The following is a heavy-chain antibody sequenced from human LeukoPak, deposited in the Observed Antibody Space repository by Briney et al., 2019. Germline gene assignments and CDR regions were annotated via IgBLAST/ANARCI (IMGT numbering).Heavy chain of an antibody. CDR2: IWYDGSSK. CDR1: GFTFSSYG. V-gene: IGHV3-33*06. CDR3: AKAGFVGTNDFDY. Sequence: GGTLRLSCAVSGFTFSSYGMYWVRQAPGKGLEWVAVIWYDGSSKYYAASVKGRFTISRDNSKNTLCLQMNSLRAEDTAMYYCAKAGFVGTNDFDYWGQGTLVTVSS. J-gene: IGHJ4*02. D-gene: IGHD1-26*01.